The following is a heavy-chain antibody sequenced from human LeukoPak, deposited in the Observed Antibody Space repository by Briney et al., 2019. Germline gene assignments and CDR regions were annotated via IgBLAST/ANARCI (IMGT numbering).Heavy chain of an antibody. V-gene: IGHV4-4*02. Sequence: PSETLSLTCAVSGDSISSSRWWSWVRQSPGKGLEWIGEIYHSGNTNYNPSVKSRVSISLDKASNQFSLRLTSVTAADTAMYFCAREEMPGKFDYWGQGILVTVSS. J-gene: IGHJ4*02. CDR1: GDSISSSRW. CDR3: AREEMPGKFDY. D-gene: IGHD1-26*01. CDR2: IYHSGNT.